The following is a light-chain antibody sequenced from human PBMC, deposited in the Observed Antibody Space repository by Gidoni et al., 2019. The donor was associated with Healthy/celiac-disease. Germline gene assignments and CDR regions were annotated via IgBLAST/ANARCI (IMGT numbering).Light chain of an antibody. Sequence: QSVLTQPTSVSGISGQRVTISCSGSSSNIGSNYVYWYQQLPGTAPKLLIYRNNQRPSGVPDRFSGSKSGTSASLAISGLRSEDEADYYCAAWDDSLSGWVFGGGTKLTVL. CDR1: SSNIGSNY. J-gene: IGLJ3*02. V-gene: IGLV1-47*01. CDR2: RNN. CDR3: AAWDDSLSGWV.